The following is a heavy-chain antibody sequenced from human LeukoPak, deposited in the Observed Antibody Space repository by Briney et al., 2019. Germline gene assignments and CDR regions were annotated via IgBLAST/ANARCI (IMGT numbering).Heavy chain of an antibody. Sequence: SETLSLTCTVSGGSISSSSYYWGWIRQPPGKGLEWIGSMYSGSTYYNPSLKSRVTISTDTSKNQFSLKLSSVTAADTAIYYCARAVESSVRFDFWGQGTLVTVSS. CDR1: GGSISSSSYY. D-gene: IGHD3-22*01. CDR2: MYSGST. J-gene: IGHJ4*02. CDR3: ARAVESSVRFDF. V-gene: IGHV4-39*01.